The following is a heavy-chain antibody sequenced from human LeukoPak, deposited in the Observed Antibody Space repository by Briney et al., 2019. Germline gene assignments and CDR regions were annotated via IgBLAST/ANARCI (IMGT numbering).Heavy chain of an antibody. CDR2: ISTSGSSS. CDR1: GFTFRGYS. D-gene: IGHD3-10*01. J-gene: IGHJ4*02. CDR3: AREDYYGGSGSYRDFDY. Sequence: PGGSLRLSCAASGFTFRGYSMNWVRQAPGKGLEWVSYISTSGSSSLYADSVKGRFTISRDNAKNSLYLQMNSLRADDTAVYYCAREDYYGGSGSYRDFDYWGQGTLVTVSS. V-gene: IGHV3-48*04.